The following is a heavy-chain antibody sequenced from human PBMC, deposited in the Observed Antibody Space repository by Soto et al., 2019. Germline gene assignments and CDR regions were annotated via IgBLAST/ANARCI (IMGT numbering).Heavy chain of an antibody. CDR3: RRSSRYSTDV. J-gene: IGHJ6*02. CDR1: GGSISSSSY. D-gene: IGHD6-13*01. CDR2: IYSTGNT. V-gene: IGHV4-39*01. Sequence: SETLSLTCTVSGGSISSSSYWGWIRQPPGKGLEWIGSIYSTGNTYYNPSLKSRVSISADTSKNQFSLKLTSVTAADTAVYYCRRSSRYSTDVWGQGTTVTVSS.